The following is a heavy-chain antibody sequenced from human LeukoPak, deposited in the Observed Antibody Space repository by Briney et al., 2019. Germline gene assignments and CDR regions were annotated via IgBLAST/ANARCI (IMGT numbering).Heavy chain of an antibody. J-gene: IGHJ3*02. CDR2: INPSGGST. D-gene: IGHD3-10*01. CDR1: GYTFTSYY. V-gene: IGHV1-46*01. Sequence: ASVKVSCKASGYTFTSYYMHWVRQAPGQGLEWIGIINPSGGSTSYAQKFQGRVTMTRDTSTSTVYMELSSLRSEDTAVYYCARVYGSGSYRDAFDIWGQGTMVTVSS. CDR3: ARVYGSGSYRDAFDI.